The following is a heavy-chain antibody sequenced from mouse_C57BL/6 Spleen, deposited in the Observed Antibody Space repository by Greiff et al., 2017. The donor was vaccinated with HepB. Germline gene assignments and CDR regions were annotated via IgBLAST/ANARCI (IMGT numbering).Heavy chain of an antibody. Sequence: DVKLVESGGGLVQPGGSMKLSCVASGFTFSNYWMNWVRQSPEKGLEWVAQIRLKSDNYATHYAESVKGRFTISRDDSKSSVYLQMNNLRAEDTGIYYCTGPYYYGSSPWYFDVWGTGTTVTVSS. CDR3: TGPYYYGSSPWYFDV. CDR2: IRLKSDNYAT. D-gene: IGHD1-1*01. CDR1: GFTFSNYW. V-gene: IGHV6-3*01. J-gene: IGHJ1*03.